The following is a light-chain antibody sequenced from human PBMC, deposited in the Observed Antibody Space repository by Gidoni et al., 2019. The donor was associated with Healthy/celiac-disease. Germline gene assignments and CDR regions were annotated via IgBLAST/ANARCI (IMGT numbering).Light chain of an antibody. CDR2: QDS. J-gene: IGLJ2*01. CDR3: QAWDSSTVV. Sequence: SYELTPPPSVSVSPGQTASITCAGDKLGDKYACWYQQKPGQSPLLVIYQDSKRPSGIPERFSGSNSGNTATLTISGTQAMDEADYNCQAWDSSTVVFGGGTKLTVL. V-gene: IGLV3-1*01. CDR1: KLGDKY.